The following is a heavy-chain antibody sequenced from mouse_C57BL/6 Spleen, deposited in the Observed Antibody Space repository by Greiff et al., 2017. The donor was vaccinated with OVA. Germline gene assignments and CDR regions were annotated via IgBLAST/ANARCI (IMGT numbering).Heavy chain of an antibody. V-gene: IGHV1-50*01. CDR3: ARSVTETRAWFAY. Sequence: QVQLKQSGAELVKPGASVKLSCKASGYTFTSYWMQWVKQRPGQGLEWIGEIDPSDSYTNYNQKFKGKATMTVDTTSITAYMQLSSLTSEDSAVYYCARSVTETRAWFAYWGQGTLVTVSA. CDR2: IDPSDSYT. J-gene: IGHJ3*01. CDR1: GYTFTSYW. D-gene: IGHD4-1*01.